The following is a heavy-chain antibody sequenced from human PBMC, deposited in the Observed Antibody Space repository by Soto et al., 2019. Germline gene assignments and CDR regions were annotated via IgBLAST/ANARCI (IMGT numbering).Heavy chain of an antibody. Sequence: VVSLRLSCAASGFTFSSYAMSWFRQAPGKGPEWVSAISGSGGSTYYADSVKGRFTISRDNSKNTLYLQMNSLRAEDTAVYYCAKDWRSSSCYYAGPMDGWGQGTTVTVS. J-gene: IGHJ6*02. CDR1: GFTFSSYA. V-gene: IGHV3-23*01. CDR3: AKDWRSSSCYYAGPMDG. D-gene: IGHD2-2*01. CDR2: ISGSGGST.